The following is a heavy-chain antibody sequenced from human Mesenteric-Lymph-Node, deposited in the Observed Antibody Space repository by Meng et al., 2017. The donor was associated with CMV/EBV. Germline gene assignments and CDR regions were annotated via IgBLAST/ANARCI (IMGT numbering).Heavy chain of an antibody. J-gene: IGHJ5*02. CDR3: ARNDWDLAARRDWFDP. D-gene: IGHD6-6*01. Sequence: GYSRTSGPYWGCICQRQGKGLEWIGTIDISGTNFYNASLKSRVTISIDTSNNQFFRKVNSVTAADTAVYYCARNDWDLAARRDWFDPWGQGTLVTVSS. V-gene: IGHV4-39*01. CDR1: GYSRTSGPY. CDR2: IDISGTN.